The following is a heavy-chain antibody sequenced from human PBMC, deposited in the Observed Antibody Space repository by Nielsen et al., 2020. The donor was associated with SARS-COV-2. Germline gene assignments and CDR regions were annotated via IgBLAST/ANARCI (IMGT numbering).Heavy chain of an antibody. V-gene: IGHV3-9*01. Sequence: GGSLRLSCAASGFTFDDYAMHWVRQAPGKGLEWVSGISWNSGSIGYADSVKGRFTISRDNAKNSLYLQMNSLRAEDTAVYYCAKTRFGSSWYYFDYWGQGTLVTVSS. CDR1: GFTFDDYA. D-gene: IGHD6-13*01. CDR2: ISWNSGSI. CDR3: AKTRFGSSWYYFDY. J-gene: IGHJ4*02.